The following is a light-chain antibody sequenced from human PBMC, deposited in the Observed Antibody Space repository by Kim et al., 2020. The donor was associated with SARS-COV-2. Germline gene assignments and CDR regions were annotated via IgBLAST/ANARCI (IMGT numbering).Light chain of an antibody. Sequence: VSPGERATLSCRASQSVSSHLAWYQRKPVQPPRLLMYGASTRATGIPARFSGSGSGTEFTLTIGTLQSEDVAVYYCQQYHNWPLTFGGGTKVDIK. CDR1: QSVSSH. V-gene: IGKV3-15*01. CDR3: QQYHNWPLT. CDR2: GAS. J-gene: IGKJ4*01.